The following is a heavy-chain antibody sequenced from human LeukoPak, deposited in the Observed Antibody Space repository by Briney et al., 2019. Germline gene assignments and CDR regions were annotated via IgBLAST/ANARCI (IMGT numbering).Heavy chain of an antibody. D-gene: IGHD3-10*01. Sequence: SETLSLTCAVSGGSISSSNWWSWVRQPPGKGLEWVGEIYHSGSTNYNPSLKSRVTISVDKSKNQFSLKLSSVTAADTAVYYCASGFRSRSRGVIDYWGQGTLVTVSS. CDR1: GGSISSSNW. J-gene: IGHJ4*02. CDR2: IYHSGST. V-gene: IGHV4-4*02. CDR3: ASGFRSRSRGVIDY.